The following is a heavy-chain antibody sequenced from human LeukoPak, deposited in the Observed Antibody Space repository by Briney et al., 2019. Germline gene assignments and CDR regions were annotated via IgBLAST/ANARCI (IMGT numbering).Heavy chain of an antibody. CDR3: TRNYGGAYYFDY. D-gene: IGHD4-23*01. J-gene: IGHJ4*02. V-gene: IGHV4-59*06. Sequence: SETLSLTCTVSGGSISSYYWSWIRQPAGKGLEWIGDIYYSGSTYYNPSLTSRVTISVDTSKNQFSLKLTSVTAADTAVYYCTRNYGGAYYFDYWGQGTLVTVSS. CDR1: GGSISSYY. CDR2: IYYSGST.